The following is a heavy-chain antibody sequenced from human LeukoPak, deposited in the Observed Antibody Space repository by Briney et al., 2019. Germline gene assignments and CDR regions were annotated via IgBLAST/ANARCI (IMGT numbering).Heavy chain of an antibody. J-gene: IGHJ5*02. CDR3: ARDHIAVAGINWFDP. D-gene: IGHD6-19*01. V-gene: IGHV3-74*01. CDR1: GFTFSSYW. Sequence: TGGSLRLSCAASGFTFSSYWMTWVRQAPGTGLVWVSRINIDGSTTTYADSVKGRFTISRDNAKNTLYLQMNSLRAEDTAVYYCARDHIAVAGINWFDPWGQGTLVTVSS. CDR2: INIDGSTT.